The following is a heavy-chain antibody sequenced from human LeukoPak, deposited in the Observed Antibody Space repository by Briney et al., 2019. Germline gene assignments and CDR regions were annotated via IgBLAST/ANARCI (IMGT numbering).Heavy chain of an antibody. D-gene: IGHD3-10*01. Sequence: SETLSLTCTVSGGSISSGGYYWSWIRQHPGKGLEWIGYIYYSGSTYYNPSLKSRVTISVDTSKNQFSLKLSSVTAADTAVYYCARGEEGFGESYYFDYWGQGTLVTVSS. CDR2: IYYSGST. CDR3: ARGEEGFGESYYFDY. V-gene: IGHV4-31*03. CDR1: GGSISSGGYY. J-gene: IGHJ4*02.